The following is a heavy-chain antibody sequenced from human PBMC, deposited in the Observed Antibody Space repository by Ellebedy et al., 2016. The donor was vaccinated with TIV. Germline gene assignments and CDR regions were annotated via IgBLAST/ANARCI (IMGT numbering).Heavy chain of an antibody. Sequence: GGSLRLXXAASGFTFSSYSMNWVRQAPGKGLEWVSYISSSSSTIYYADSVKGRFTISRDNAKNSLYLQMNSLRAEDTAVYYCARGVVTLGYWGQGTLVTVSS. V-gene: IGHV3-48*04. CDR3: ARGVVTLGY. CDR2: ISSSSSTI. D-gene: IGHD4-23*01. CDR1: GFTFSSYS. J-gene: IGHJ4*02.